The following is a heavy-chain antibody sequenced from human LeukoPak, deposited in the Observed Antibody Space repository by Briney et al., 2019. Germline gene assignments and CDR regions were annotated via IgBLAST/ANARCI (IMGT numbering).Heavy chain of an antibody. CDR2: VNHSGGT. CDR3: ARLSRQRLPSSDAFDI. CDR1: GGSFSDYY. D-gene: IGHD6-25*01. Sequence: KSSETLSLTCAVYGGSFSDYYWSWIRQPPGKGLEWIGEVNHSGGTNYNPSLKSRLTISIDTSENQFSLKLSSLTAADTAVYYCARLSRQRLPSSDAFDIWGQGTMVTVSS. V-gene: IGHV4-34*01. J-gene: IGHJ3*02.